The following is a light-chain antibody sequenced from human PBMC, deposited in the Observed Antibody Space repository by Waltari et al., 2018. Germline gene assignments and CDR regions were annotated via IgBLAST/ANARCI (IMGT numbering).Light chain of an antibody. CDR1: QSIGSW. J-gene: IGKJ3*01. CDR3: QRYNSYAIT. V-gene: IGKV1-5*03. CDR2: EAT. Sequence: DIQMTQSPSTLSSSVGDRVAITCRASQSIGSWLAWYQQKPGKAPKLLIYEATSLVSGVPPSFSASGSATAFTLTISSLQPDDFATSYCQRYNSYAITSGPGTKVVI.